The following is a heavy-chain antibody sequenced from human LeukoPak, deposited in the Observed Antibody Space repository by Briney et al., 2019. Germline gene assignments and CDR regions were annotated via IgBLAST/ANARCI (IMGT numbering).Heavy chain of an antibody. D-gene: IGHD2-21*02. CDR3: ARDSDSYYFDPPLSFHI. J-gene: IGHJ3*02. CDR1: GFTFSSYS. V-gene: IGHV3-20*04. Sequence: GGSLRLSCAASGFTFSSYSMNWVRQAPGKGLEWVSGINWSGGSTGYADSVKGRFTISRDNAKKSLYLQMNSLKTEDSALYYCARDSDSYYFDPPLSFHIWGQGTMVTVSS. CDR2: INWSGGST.